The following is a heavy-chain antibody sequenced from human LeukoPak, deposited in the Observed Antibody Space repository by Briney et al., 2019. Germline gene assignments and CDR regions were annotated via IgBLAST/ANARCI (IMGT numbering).Heavy chain of an antibody. Sequence: GGSLRLSCAASGFTFSSYAMSWARQAPGKGLEWVSAISGSGGSTYYADSVKGRLTISRDTSKNTVYLQMNSLRAEDTAVYYCAKNRRATVTFDAFDIWGQGTMVTVSS. CDR2: ISGSGGST. V-gene: IGHV3-23*01. D-gene: IGHD4-17*01. J-gene: IGHJ3*02. CDR1: GFTFSSYA. CDR3: AKNRRATVTFDAFDI.